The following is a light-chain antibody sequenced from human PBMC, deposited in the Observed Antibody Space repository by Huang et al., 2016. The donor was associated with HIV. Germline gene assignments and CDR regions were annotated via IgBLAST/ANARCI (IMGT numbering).Light chain of an antibody. Sequence: DIQMTQSPTSLFASVGDRVTFTCRASQTMSSWLVWYQQKPGKAPKLLIYDASTLESGVPSRFSGSGSGTEFTLTISSLQPDDVGTYYCQQYFISPYTFGQGTKLEIK. CDR2: DAS. CDR1: QTMSSW. J-gene: IGKJ2*01. CDR3: QQYFISPYT. V-gene: IGKV1-5*01.